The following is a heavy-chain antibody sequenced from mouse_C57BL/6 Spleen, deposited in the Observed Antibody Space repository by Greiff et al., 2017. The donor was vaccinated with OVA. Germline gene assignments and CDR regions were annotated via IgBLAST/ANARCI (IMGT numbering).Heavy chain of an antibody. J-gene: IGHJ2*01. CDR2: IDPSDSYT. Sequence: QVQLKQPGAELVMPGASVKLSCKASGYTFTSYWMHWVKQRPGQGLEWIGEIDPSDSYTNYNQKFKGKSTLTVDKSSSTAYMQLSSLTSEDSAVYYCARDYSNYFDYWGQGTTLTVSS. CDR3: ARDYSNYFDY. V-gene: IGHV1-69*01. CDR1: GYTFTSYW. D-gene: IGHD2-5*01.